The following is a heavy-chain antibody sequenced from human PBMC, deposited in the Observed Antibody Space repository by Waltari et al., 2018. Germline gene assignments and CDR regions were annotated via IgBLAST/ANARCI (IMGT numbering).Heavy chain of an antibody. CDR2: INPSIGST. Sequence: QVQLVQSGAEVKKPGASVTVSCEPSGYTLSSYYIHWVRQAPGQGVEWMGMINPSIGSTSNAQKFQGRVTMTRDTSTSTVYMELSSLRSEDTALYYCAGAKDYGDYFDYWGQGTLVTVSS. J-gene: IGHJ4*02. D-gene: IGHD4-17*01. V-gene: IGHV1-46*01. CDR3: AGAKDYGDYFDY. CDR1: GYTLSSYY.